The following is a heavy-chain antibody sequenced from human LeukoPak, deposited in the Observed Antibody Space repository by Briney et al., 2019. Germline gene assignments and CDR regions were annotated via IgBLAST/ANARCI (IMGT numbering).Heavy chain of an antibody. V-gene: IGHV1-18*01. CDR3: ASSIPGATVAS. CDR1: GYTFTSYG. Sequence: ASVKVSCKASGYTFTSYGISWVRQARGQGLEWMGWISAYNGNTNYAQKLQGRVTMTTDTSTSTAYMELRSLRSDDTAVYYCASSIPGATVASWGQGTLVTVSS. D-gene: IGHD4-23*01. J-gene: IGHJ5*02. CDR2: ISAYNGNT.